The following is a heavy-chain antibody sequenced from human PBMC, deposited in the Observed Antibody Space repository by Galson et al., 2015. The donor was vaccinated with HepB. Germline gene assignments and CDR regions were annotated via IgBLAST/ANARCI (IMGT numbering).Heavy chain of an antibody. Sequence: SLRLSCAASGFTFSRYWMSWVRQAPGKGLEWVANIKQYGSEKYYVDSVKGRFAISRDDAKNSLYLQMNTLRAEDTAVYYCARDYGMNDFWSGYKHAFDIWGQGTMVTVSS. CDR3: ARDYGMNDFWSGYKHAFDI. CDR1: GFTFSRYW. CDR2: IKQYGSEK. D-gene: IGHD3-3*01. J-gene: IGHJ3*02. V-gene: IGHV3-7*01.